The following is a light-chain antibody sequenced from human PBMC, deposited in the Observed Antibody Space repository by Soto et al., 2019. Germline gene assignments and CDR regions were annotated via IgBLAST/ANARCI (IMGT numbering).Light chain of an antibody. V-gene: IGLV2-8*01. CDR2: EVY. CDR1: SSDVGAYNY. J-gene: IGLJ1*01. Sequence: QSALNYPPSASGAPVQSATISRTGTSSDVGAYNYVSCYQHHPRKAPKLMIYEVYKRPSGVPDRFSGSKSGNAASLTVSGIQAEDEADYYCTSHAGTDIFPYVFGAGSKVTV. CDR3: TSHAGTDIFPYV.